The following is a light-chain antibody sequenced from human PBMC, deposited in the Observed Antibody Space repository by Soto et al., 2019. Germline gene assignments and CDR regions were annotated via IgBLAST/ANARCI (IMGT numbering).Light chain of an antibody. V-gene: IGKV3-20*01. CDR1: QSVDSNY. J-gene: IGKJ1*01. CDR3: QEYVASART. Sequence: EIVLTQYPGTLSVSRRGEATVSCSASQSVDSNYLAWYQQKAGQTPRLIIYGATGRANGIPHRFSGSGSGTEFALTIRRREPDDFAVYNCQEYVASARTFGQGTKVDI. CDR2: GAT.